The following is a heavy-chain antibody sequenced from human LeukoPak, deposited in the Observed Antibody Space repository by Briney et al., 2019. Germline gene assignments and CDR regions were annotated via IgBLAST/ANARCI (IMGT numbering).Heavy chain of an antibody. V-gene: IGHV3-53*01. CDR2: IYSDGSA. J-gene: IGHJ4*02. Sequence: GGSLRLSCVASGFNVSSNYMSWVRQAPGKGLEWVSLIYSDGSAYYADSVKGRFFISRDNAKNSLYLQMNSLRAEDTAVYYCARDSRRYGSGSYYIDPVYDYWGQGTLVTVSS. D-gene: IGHD3-10*01. CDR3: ARDSRRYGSGSYYIDPVYDY. CDR1: GFNVSSNY.